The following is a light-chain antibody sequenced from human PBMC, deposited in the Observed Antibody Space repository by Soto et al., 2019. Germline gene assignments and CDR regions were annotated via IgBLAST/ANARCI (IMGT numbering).Light chain of an antibody. V-gene: IGLV2-11*01. CDR1: SSDVGGYNY. J-gene: IGLJ2*01. CDR3: CSYAGRYFVV. Sequence: QSALTQPRSVSGSPGQSVTISCTGTSSDVGGYNYVSWYHQHPGKDPKLMIYDVSKRPSGVPDRFSGSKSGNTASLTISGLQAEDEADYYCCSYAGRYFVVFGGGTQLTVL. CDR2: DVS.